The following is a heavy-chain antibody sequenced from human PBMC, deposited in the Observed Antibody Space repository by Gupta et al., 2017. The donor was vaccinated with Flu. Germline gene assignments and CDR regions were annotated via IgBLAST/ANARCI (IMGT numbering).Heavy chain of an antibody. J-gene: IGHJ4*02. V-gene: IGHV4-39*01. CDR3: AGGVGYAAFDF. D-gene: IGHD2-2*01. CDR1: SISTDNYY. CDR2: IYYSGTT. Sequence: SISTDNYYWALIRQPPGKGLEWIGTIYYSGTTEYNPSLQSRATMSLDTSRNQFSLKVRSVTAADTAVYYWAGGVGYAAFDFWGQRSLITVSS.